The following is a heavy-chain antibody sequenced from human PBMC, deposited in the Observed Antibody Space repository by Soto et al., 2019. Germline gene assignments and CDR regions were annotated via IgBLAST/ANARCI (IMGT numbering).Heavy chain of an antibody. CDR3: AKGGDYGSGLFDP. J-gene: IGHJ5*02. Sequence: EVQLLESGGGLVQPGGSLRLSCAASGFTFSRYAMRWVRQAPRKGLEWVSAISGSGGSTYYADSVKGRFTISRDNSKNTLYLQMNSLRAEDTAVYYCAKGGDYGSGLFDPWGQGTLVTVSS. CDR2: ISGSGGST. CDR1: GFTFSRYA. D-gene: IGHD3-10*01. V-gene: IGHV3-23*01.